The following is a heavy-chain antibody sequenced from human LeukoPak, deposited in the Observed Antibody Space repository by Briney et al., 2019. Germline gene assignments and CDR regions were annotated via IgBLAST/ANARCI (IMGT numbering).Heavy chain of an antibody. CDR1: GGTFSSYA. V-gene: IGHV1-69*13. CDR3: ARVAAEVVGVPGAIGFGWLRRDYYYMDV. CDR2: IIPIFGTA. D-gene: IGHD2-2*02. J-gene: IGHJ6*03. Sequence: ASVKVSCKASGGTFSSYAISWVRQAPGQGLEWMGGIIPIFGTANYAQKFQGRVTITADESTSTAYMELSSLRSEDTAVYYCARVAAEVVGVPGAIGFGWLRRDYYYMDVWGKGTPVTVSS.